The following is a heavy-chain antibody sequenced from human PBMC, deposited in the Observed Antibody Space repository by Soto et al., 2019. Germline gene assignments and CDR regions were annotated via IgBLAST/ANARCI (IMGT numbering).Heavy chain of an antibody. Sequence: QGQLVQSGAEVKKPGSSVKVSCKASGGSFRTYAINWVRQAPVQGLEWMGGIIPMLASPTYAQKFQGRLTITADESTSTVYMALSSLTSEDTAGYYCARVGPPSPSVIWFFDLWGRGPLVTVSS. CDR1: GGSFRTYA. J-gene: IGHJ2*01. CDR3: ARVGPPSPSVIWFFDL. V-gene: IGHV1-69*01. D-gene: IGHD2-21*01. CDR2: IIPMLASP.